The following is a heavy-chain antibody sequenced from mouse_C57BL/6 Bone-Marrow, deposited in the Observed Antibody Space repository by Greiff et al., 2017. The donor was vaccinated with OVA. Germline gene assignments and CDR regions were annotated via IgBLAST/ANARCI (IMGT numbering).Heavy chain of an antibody. CDR2: IDPSDSYT. J-gene: IGHJ2*01. V-gene: IGHV1-69*01. CDR1: GYTFTSYW. D-gene: IGHD2-4*01. Sequence: VKLQQPGAELVMPGASVKLSCKASGYTFTSYWMHWVKQRPGQGLEWIGEIDPSDSYTNYNQKFKGKSTLTVDKSSSTAYMQLSSLTSEDSAVYYCAREGGLRRKKNYFDYWGQGTTLTVSS. CDR3: AREGGLRRKKNYFDY.